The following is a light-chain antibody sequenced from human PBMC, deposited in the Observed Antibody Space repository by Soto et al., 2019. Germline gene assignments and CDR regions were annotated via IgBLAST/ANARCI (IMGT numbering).Light chain of an antibody. CDR2: ETS. Sequence: EIVLTQSPGTLSLSPGERATLSCRASQSVRDSHLAWYQQKPGQAPSLLIYETSSRATGIPDSFRGSGSGTEFALTITRVEPEVVAMYFCMQYGSSPGTFGQRTKVEI. J-gene: IGKJ1*01. V-gene: IGKV3-20*01. CDR1: QSVRDSH. CDR3: MQYGSSPGT.